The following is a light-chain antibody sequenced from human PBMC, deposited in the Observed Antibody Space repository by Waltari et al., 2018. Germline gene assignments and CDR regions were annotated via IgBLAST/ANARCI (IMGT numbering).Light chain of an antibody. CDR3: QSYDYSLSGWV. V-gene: IGLV1-40*01. CDR1: KSNIGADYG. J-gene: IGLJ3*02. CDR2: GAS. Sequence: QSVLTQPPSVSGAPGQRVAISCTGNKSNIGADYGVHWYQRLPGAAPRLLIFGASVRPAGFPDRFPDSRSGTSASLAISGLRAEDEGDYFCQSYDYSLSGWVFGGGTRLTVL.